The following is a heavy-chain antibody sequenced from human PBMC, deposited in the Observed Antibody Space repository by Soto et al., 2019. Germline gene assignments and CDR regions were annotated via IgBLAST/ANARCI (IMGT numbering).Heavy chain of an antibody. CDR3: PRGKTCTGASCYGGGDY. Sequence: EVQLVESGGGLVKPGGSLRLSCAASGFTFSDYSMNWMRQAPGKGLEWVASISSDNNYLYYRDSVEGRFTISRDHAKNSLYLQMTSLGAGDTAVYYCPRGKTCTGASCYGGGDYWGQGTLVTVSS. CDR2: ISSDNNYL. D-gene: IGHD2-15*01. J-gene: IGHJ4*02. V-gene: IGHV3-21*02. CDR1: GFTFSDYS.